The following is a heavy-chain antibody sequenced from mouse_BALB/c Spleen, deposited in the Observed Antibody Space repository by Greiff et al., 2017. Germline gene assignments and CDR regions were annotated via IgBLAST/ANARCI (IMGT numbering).Heavy chain of an antibody. Sequence: EVQLQESGPGLVKPSQSLSLTCSVTGYSITSGYYWNWIRQFPGNKLEWMGYISYDGSNNYNPSLKNRISITRDTSKNQFFLKLNSVTTEDTATYYCARDPITTVVEGAMDYWGQGTSVTVSS. D-gene: IGHD1-1*01. CDR1: GYSITSGYY. CDR3: ARDPITTVVEGAMDY. V-gene: IGHV3-6*02. J-gene: IGHJ4*01. CDR2: ISYDGSN.